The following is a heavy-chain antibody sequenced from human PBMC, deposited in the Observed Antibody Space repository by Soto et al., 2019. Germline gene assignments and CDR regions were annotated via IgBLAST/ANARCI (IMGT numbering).Heavy chain of an antibody. CDR1: GGYLGVVGCS. J-gene: IGHJ5*02. D-gene: IGHD3-10*01. CDR3: ARGQFYSGSGNFNNLMFDA. Sequence: SETLSVACAVSGGYLGVVGCSWSWIRQPPGGGLEWSGYTYHSGTFLKSPSLKTRLTMSLDMSNNQFSLTLNSITAADTAVYYCARGQFYSGSGNFNNLMFDAWGQGIKVTVHS. V-gene: IGHV4-30-2*01. CDR2: TYHSGTF.